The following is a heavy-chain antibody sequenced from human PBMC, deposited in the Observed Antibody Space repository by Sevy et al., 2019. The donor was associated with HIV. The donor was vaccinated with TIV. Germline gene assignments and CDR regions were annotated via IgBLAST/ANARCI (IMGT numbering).Heavy chain of an antibody. CDR1: GFTFNFFS. CDR2: ISFDGSNE. J-gene: IGHJ1*01. Sequence: GSLRLSCAASGFTFNFFSMHWVRQAPGKGLEWVATISFDGSNEHYADSVKGRFTTSRDNSKNSLFLQMNSLRADDSAVYYCALERLSSAVAEYFHNWGQGTLVTVSS. CDR3: ALERLSSAVAEYFHN. D-gene: IGHD1-1*01. V-gene: IGHV3-30-3*01.